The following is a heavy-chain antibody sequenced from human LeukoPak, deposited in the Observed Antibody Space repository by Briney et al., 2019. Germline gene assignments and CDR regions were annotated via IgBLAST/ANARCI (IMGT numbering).Heavy chain of an antibody. CDR3: ARFYCSISDCYGQTNWFDL. Sequence: ASVKVSCKAAGYTFTGHYLHWVRQAPGQGLEWMGWINPKSGGSNYAPKFEGRVTMTRDTSLTTAYMELHRLTSDDTAVYYCARFYCSISDCYGQTNWFDLWGQGTLVTVSS. CDR1: GYTFTGHY. J-gene: IGHJ5*02. V-gene: IGHV1-2*02. CDR2: INPKSGGS. D-gene: IGHD2-2*01.